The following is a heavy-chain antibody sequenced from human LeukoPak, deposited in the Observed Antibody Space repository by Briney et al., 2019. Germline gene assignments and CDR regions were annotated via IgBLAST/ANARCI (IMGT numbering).Heavy chain of an antibody. CDR1: GFTFSHFW. V-gene: IGHV3-7*01. CDR3: ARDLGYCSGGSCYGVDY. CDR2: IKKTGSET. J-gene: IGHJ4*02. D-gene: IGHD2-15*01. Sequence: GGSLRLSCAASGFTFSHFWMSWVRQAPGKGLEWVAYIKKTGSETYYVDSVKGRFTITRDNTRNSLFLQMYSLRAEDTAVYYCARDLGYCSGGSCYGVDYWGQGTLVTVSS.